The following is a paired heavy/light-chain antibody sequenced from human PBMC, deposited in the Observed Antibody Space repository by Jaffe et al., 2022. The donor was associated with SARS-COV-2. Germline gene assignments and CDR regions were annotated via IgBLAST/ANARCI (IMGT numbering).Light chain of an antibody. V-gene: IGKV1-9*01. CDR3: QQLNNYPVT. J-gene: IGKJ2*01. CDR1: QGISSY. Sequence: DIQLTQSPSFLSASVGDRVTITCRASQGISSYLAWYQQKPGKAPKLLIYAASTLQSGVPSRFSGSGSGTEFTLTISSLQPEDFATYYCQQLNNYPVTFGQGTKLEIK. CDR2: AAS.
Heavy chain of an antibody. J-gene: IGHJ3*02. D-gene: IGHD3-10*01. Sequence: EVQLVESGGDLVQPGGSLRLSCAASGFTFSDHYMDWVRQAPGKGLEWVGRIRDKANSDTTEYAASVKGRFTVSRDDSKNSLYLQMNSLKTEDSAVYYCATPFGSGSYNRAFNIWGQGTMVTVSS. CDR2: IRDKANSDTT. CDR3: ATPFGSGSYNRAFNI. V-gene: IGHV3-72*01. CDR1: GFTFSDHY.